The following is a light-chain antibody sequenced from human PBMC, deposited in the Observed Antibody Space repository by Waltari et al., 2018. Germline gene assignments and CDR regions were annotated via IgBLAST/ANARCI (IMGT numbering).Light chain of an antibody. V-gene: IGKV1-39*01. CDR1: QIVSSY. CDR3: QQTYSVPHT. J-gene: IGKJ2*01. Sequence: IQMAQSPPSLSASVGDRVNITCRASQIVSSYLNWLQQKSGKAPQVLIYSASSLQPGAPSRFSGSGSGTDFTLTISSLQPEDFATYYCQQTYSVPHTFGQGTKLEIK. CDR2: SAS.